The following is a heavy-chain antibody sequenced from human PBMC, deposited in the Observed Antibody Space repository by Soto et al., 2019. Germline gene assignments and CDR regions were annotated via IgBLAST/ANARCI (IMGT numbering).Heavy chain of an antibody. V-gene: IGHV3-7*01. CDR1: GFTFSSYW. D-gene: IGHD4-4*01. CDR3: ARHDYSNSQWWVRANENWFDP. Sequence: EVQLVESGGGLVQPGGSLRLSCAASGFTFSSYWMSWVRQAPGKGLEWVANIKQDGSEKYYVDSVKGRFTISRDNAKNSLYLQMNNLRAEDTAVYYCARHDYSNSQWWVRANENWFDPWGQGTLVTVSS. J-gene: IGHJ5*02. CDR2: IKQDGSEK.